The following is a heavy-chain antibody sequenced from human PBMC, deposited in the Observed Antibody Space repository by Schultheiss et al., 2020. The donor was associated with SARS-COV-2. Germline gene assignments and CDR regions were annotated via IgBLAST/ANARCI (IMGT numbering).Heavy chain of an antibody. Sequence: SQTLSLTCTVSGGSISSGGYYWSWIRQHPGKGLEWIGYIYYSGSTNYNPSLKSRVTISVDTSKNQFSLKLSSVTAADTAVYYCARDRGQLGWFDPWGQGTLVTVSS. CDR3: ARDRGQLGWFDP. D-gene: IGHD6-6*01. CDR1: GGSISSGGYY. J-gene: IGHJ5*02. V-gene: IGHV4-31*03. CDR2: IYYSGST.